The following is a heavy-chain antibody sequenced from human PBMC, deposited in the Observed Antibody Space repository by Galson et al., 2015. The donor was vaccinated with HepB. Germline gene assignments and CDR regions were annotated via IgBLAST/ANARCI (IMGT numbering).Heavy chain of an antibody. V-gene: IGHV1-8*01. CDR1: GYTFNSYD. Sequence: SVTVSCKASGYTFNSYDINWVRQATGQGLEWMGWMNPNSGNTGYAQKFQGRVTMTRNTSISTAYMELSSLRSEDTAVYYCARGRRGTGTTFSYSYFDYWGQGPLVTVSS. CDR3: ARGRRGTGTTFSYSYFDY. J-gene: IGHJ4*02. D-gene: IGHD4-17*01. CDR2: MNPNSGNT.